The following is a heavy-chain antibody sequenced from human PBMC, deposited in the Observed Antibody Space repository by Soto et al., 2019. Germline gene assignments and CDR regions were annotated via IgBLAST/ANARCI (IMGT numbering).Heavy chain of an antibody. CDR1: GGPISSRSYY. D-gene: IGHD3-3*01. CDR2: IYYSWST. J-gene: IGHJ5*02. CDR3: ARHPQFFGVVRWFAP. V-gene: IGHV4-39*01. Sequence: SETLSLTCTVSGGPISSRSYYWGWIRQSPGKGLEWIGSIYYSWSTYYNPSLKSRITIYVDTSKNQFSLKLPSVTAADTAAYCCARHPQFFGVVRWFAPWGQGSLVTVSS.